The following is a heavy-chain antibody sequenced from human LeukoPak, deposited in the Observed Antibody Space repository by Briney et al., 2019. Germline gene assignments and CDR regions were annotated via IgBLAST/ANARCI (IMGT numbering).Heavy chain of an antibody. CDR3: AREDLPGPDY. V-gene: IGHV1-69*05. CDR2: IIPIFGTA. D-gene: IGHD1-14*01. J-gene: IGHJ4*02. Sequence: HEASVKVSCKASGGTFSSYAISWVRQAPGQGLEWMGGIIPIFGTANYAQKFQGRVTITTDESTSTAYMELSSLRSEDTAVYYCAREDLPGPDYWGQGTLVTVSS. CDR1: GGTFSSYA.